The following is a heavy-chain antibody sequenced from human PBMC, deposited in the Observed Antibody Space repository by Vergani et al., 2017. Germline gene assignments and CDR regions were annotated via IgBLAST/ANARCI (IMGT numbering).Heavy chain of an antibody. D-gene: IGHD3-22*01. CDR3: AKDGFTMIVGYFDL. V-gene: IGHV3-9*01. CDR1: GFTFDDYA. Sequence: EVQLVESGGGLVQPGRSLRLSCAASGFTFDDYAMHWVRQAPGKGLEWVSGISWNSGSIGYADSVKGRFTISRDNAKNSLYLQMNSLRAEDTAVYYCAKDGFTMIVGYFDLWGRGTLVTVSS. CDR2: ISWNSGSI. J-gene: IGHJ2*01.